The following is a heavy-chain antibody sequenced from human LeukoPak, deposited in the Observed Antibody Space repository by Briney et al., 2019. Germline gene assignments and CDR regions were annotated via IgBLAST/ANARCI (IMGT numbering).Heavy chain of an antibody. V-gene: IGHV1-18*01. D-gene: IGHD6-13*01. CDR3: ARAGRGSSSWNVKFDY. CDR2: ISTYNRNT. Sequence: GASVKVSCKASGYTFTSYGISWVRQAPGQGLEWMGWISTYNRNTNYAQKFQGRVTITTDESTSTAYMELSSLRSEDTAVYYCARAGRGSSSWNVKFDYWGQGTLVTVSS. J-gene: IGHJ4*02. CDR1: GYTFTSYG.